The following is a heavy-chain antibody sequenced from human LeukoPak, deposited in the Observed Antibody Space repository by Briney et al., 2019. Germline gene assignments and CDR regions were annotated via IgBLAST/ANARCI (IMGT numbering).Heavy chain of an antibody. CDR1: GFTFSSYV. CDR2: ISYDGSNK. J-gene: IGHJ4*02. CDR3: AKRRASYFDY. Sequence: PGRSLRLSCAASGFTFSSYVMHWVRQAPGKGLEWVAVISYDGSNKYYADSVKGRFTISRDNSKNTLYLQMNSLRAEDTAVYYCAKRRASYFDYWGQGTLVTVSS. V-gene: IGHV3-30*18.